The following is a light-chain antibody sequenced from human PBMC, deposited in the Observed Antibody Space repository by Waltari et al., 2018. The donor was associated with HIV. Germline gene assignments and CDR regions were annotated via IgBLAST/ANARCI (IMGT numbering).Light chain of an antibody. J-gene: IGKJ2*01. CDR1: HNINTN. Sequence: EIRMPQSPATRSVSPGDRATLSCRASHNINTNLAWYQQKPGQPPRLLIYDASTRATGVPARFSGGGFGTEFTLTITSLQSEDFAVYSCQHHSNWPPYTFGQGTKLEIK. V-gene: IGKV3-15*01. CDR3: QHHSNWPPYT. CDR2: DAS.